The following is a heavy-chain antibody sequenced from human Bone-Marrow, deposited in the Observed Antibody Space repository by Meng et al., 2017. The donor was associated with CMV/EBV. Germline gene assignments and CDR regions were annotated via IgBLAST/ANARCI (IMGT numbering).Heavy chain of an antibody. CDR3: ARDLSSIAARPGDY. CDR1: GFTFSSYS. CDR2: ISSSSSTI. J-gene: IGHJ4*02. Sequence: GESLKISCAASGFTFSSYSMNWVRQAPGKGLEWVSYISSSSSTIYYADSVKGRFTISRDNAKNSLYLQMNSLRAEDTAVYYCARDLSSIAARPGDYWGQGTLVTVSS. V-gene: IGHV3-48*04. D-gene: IGHD6-6*01.